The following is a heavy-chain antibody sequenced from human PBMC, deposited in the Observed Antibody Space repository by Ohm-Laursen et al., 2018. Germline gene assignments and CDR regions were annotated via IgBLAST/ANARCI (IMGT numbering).Heavy chain of an antibody. J-gene: IGHJ6*02. V-gene: IGHV3-48*03. CDR1: GFTFSSYA. CDR3: AKDLLAAPDYYGMDV. Sequence: SLRLSCAASGFTFSSYAMNWVRQAPGKGLAWVSYISSGGSTIYYADSVKGRFTISRDNARNSLYLQMSSLRVEDTALYYCAKDLLAAPDYYGMDVWGQGTTVTVSS. D-gene: IGHD6-13*01. CDR2: ISSGGSTI.